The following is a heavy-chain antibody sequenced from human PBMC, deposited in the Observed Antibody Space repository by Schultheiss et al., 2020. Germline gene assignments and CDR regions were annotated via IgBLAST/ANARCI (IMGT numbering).Heavy chain of an antibody. Sequence: GESLKISCAASGFTFNSHAMHWVRQAPGKGLVWVTVISYDGSNKYYGDSVKGRFTISRDNSKNTLYLQMNSLRAEDTAVYYCAKTTSYCGGDCYSDFDYWGQGTLVTVPS. CDR2: ISYDGSNK. CDR1: GFTFNSHA. V-gene: IGHV3-30*18. D-gene: IGHD2-21*02. J-gene: IGHJ4*02. CDR3: AKTTSYCGGDCYSDFDY.